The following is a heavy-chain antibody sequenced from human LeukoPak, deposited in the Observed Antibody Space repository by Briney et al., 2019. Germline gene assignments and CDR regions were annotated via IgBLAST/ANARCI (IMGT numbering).Heavy chain of an antibody. Sequence: PGGSLRLSCAASGFTFNSYAIHWVRQAPGKGLDWVAVISYDGVNKYYADSVKGRFTISRDNSKNTLYLQVNSLRAEDTAVYYCARSQLPYYYDSSGYVPDYWGQGTLVTVSS. V-gene: IGHV3-30-3*01. CDR2: ISYDGVNK. D-gene: IGHD3-22*01. CDR3: ARSQLPYYYDSSGYVPDY. J-gene: IGHJ4*02. CDR1: GFTFNSYA.